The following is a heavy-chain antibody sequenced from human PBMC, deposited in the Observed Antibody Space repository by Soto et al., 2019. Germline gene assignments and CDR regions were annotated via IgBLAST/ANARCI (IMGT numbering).Heavy chain of an antibody. D-gene: IGHD6-19*01. CDR2: VNDSGDRT. CDR1: GFTFSSYA. Sequence: GGSLRLSCAASGFTFSSYAMSWVRQSPGGGLEWVSSVNDSGDRTYYADSVKGRFTISRDNSKNTLYLQMNTLRAEDTALYYCVRDPQSSGWSYNWYDPWGQGTRVTVSS. J-gene: IGHJ5*02. V-gene: IGHV3-23*01. CDR3: VRDPQSSGWSYNWYDP.